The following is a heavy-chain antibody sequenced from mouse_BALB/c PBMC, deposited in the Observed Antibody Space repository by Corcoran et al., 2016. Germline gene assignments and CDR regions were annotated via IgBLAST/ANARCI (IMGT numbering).Heavy chain of an antibody. CDR1: GYTFTNYG. Sequence: QIQLVQSGPELKKPGETVKISCKASGYTFTNYGMNWVKQAPGKGLKWMGWINTYTGEPTYADDFKGRFAFSLETSASTAYLQINSLKNEDMATYFCARRVRRVDYWGQGTSVTVSS. D-gene: IGHD2-14*01. CDR3: ARRVRRVDY. J-gene: IGHJ4*01. V-gene: IGHV9-1*02. CDR2: INTYTGEP.